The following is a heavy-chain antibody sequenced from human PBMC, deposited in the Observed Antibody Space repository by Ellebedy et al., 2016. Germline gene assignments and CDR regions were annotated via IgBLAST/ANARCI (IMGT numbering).Heavy chain of an antibody. Sequence: SETLSLXCTVSGGSVDTYYWTWIRQSPGKGLAWIGHVFYGGSTKYNPSLRSRVTISLDTSKNQFSLKVTSVAAADTAVYYCARDVSLYSSSPSFDFWGQGTLVTVSS. CDR3: ARDVSLYSSSPSFDF. CDR1: GGSVDTYY. J-gene: IGHJ4*02. D-gene: IGHD6-6*01. CDR2: VFYGGST. V-gene: IGHV4-59*02.